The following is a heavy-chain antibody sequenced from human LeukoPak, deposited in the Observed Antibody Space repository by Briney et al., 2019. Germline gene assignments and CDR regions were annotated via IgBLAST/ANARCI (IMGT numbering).Heavy chain of an antibody. D-gene: IGHD5-24*01. J-gene: IGHJ4*02. CDR1: GXIFRDAW. CDR3: TTKTITPGY. Sequence: TGGSLRLSCAASGXIFRDAWMTWVRQAPGKGLEWVGRIKRKTDGGTTDYAAPVKGRFTISRDDSQNTLYLQMNSLKTEDTAVYYCTTKTITPGYWGQGTLVTVSS. CDR2: IKRKTDGGTT. V-gene: IGHV3-15*01.